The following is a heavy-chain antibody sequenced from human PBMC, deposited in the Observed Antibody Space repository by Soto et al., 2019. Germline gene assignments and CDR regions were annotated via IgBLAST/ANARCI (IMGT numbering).Heavy chain of an antibody. CDR1: GSGHNSGSYC. V-gene: IGHV4-31*03. CDR3: ARLRIATNNYKWFDP. D-gene: IGHD2-21*01. CDR2: IYVTGAV. J-gene: IGHJ5*02. Sequence: PXETLCLTCIVAGSGHNSGSYCCSWIRQVPGKGLEWIGHIYVTGAVDYNPSLRDRITISQDTSERQFSLNLRLVTAADTAVYYCARLRIATNNYKWFDPWGQGTLATVSS.